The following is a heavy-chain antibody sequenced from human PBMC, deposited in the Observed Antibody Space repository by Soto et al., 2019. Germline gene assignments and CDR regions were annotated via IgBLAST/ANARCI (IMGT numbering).Heavy chain of an antibody. D-gene: IGHD6-13*01. V-gene: IGHV4-59*08. CDR2: IYYSGST. Sequence: QVQLQESGPGLVKPSETLSLTCTVSGGSIISYYGGWIGRPPGKGLEWIGYIYYSGSTNYNPSLKSRVTISVDTSKNQFSLKLSSVTAADTAVYYCARRYSSSFDYWGQGTLVTVSS. J-gene: IGHJ4*02. CDR3: ARRYSSSFDY. CDR1: GGSIISYY.